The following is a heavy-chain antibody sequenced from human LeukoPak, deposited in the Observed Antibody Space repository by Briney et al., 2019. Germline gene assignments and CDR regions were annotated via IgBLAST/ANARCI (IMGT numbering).Heavy chain of an antibody. CDR2: IYYSGGT. CDR1: GGSISSSSYY. Sequence: SETLSLTCTVSGGSISSSSYYWGWIRQPPGKGLEWIGRIYYSGGTYYNPSLKSRVTISVDTSKNQFSLKLSSVTAADTAVYYCARHGYDFWSGYYRDYYYYYMDVWGKGITVTVSS. V-gene: IGHV4-39*01. D-gene: IGHD3-3*01. CDR3: ARHGYDFWSGYYRDYYYYYMDV. J-gene: IGHJ6*03.